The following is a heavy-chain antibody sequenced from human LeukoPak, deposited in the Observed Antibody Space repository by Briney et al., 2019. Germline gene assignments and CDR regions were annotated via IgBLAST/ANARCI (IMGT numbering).Heavy chain of an antibody. CDR1: GGSISSYY. CDR3: ARGTLWLGELFPSY. J-gene: IGHJ4*02. V-gene: IGHV4-59*01. D-gene: IGHD3-10*01. Sequence: PSETLSLTCTVSGGSISSYYWSWIRQPPGKGLEWIGYIYYNGSTNYNPSLKSRVTISVDTSKNQFSLKLSSVTAADTAVYYCARGTLWLGELFPSYWGQGTLVTVSS. CDR2: IYYNGST.